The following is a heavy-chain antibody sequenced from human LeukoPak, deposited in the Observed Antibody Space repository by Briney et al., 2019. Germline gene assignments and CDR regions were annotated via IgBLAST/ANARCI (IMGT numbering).Heavy chain of an antibody. CDR3: ARITGVAAAGDY. Sequence: GGSLRLSCGASGLTVSTNYMSWVRQAPGKGLEWVSIIYSGGSTYYADSVKGRFTISRDNSKNTLYLQMNSLRAEDTAVYYCARITGVAAAGDYWGQGTLVTVSS. V-gene: IGHV3-66*01. CDR1: GLTVSTNY. J-gene: IGHJ4*02. D-gene: IGHD6-25*01. CDR2: IYSGGST.